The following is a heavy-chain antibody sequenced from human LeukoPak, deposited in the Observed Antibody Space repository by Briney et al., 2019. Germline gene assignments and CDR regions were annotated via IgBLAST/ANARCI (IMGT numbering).Heavy chain of an antibody. CDR1: GYTITGYY. J-gene: IGHJ6*03. CDR2: INPNSGGT. Sequence: ASVKVSCKASGYTITGYYMHWVRQAPGQGLEWMGWINPNSGGTNYAQKFQGRVTMTRDTSISTAYMELSRLRSDDTAVYYCAKAAAGSQHSYYYYYYLDVWGTGTTVTISS. V-gene: IGHV1-2*02. D-gene: IGHD6-13*01. CDR3: AKAAAGSQHSYYYYYYLDV.